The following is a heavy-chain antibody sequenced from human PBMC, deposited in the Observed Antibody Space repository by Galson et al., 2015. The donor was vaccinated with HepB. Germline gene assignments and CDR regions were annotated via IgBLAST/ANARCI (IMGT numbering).Heavy chain of an antibody. CDR3: ARHYNWFDP. J-gene: IGHJ5*02. Sequence: SVKVSCKASGYTFIEYYIHWVRQAPGQGLEYMGYINPNNGNTNYAQKLQGRVTMTTDTSASTAYMELRSLRSDDTAVYYCARHYNWFDPWGQGTLVTVSS. CDR2: INPNNGNT. V-gene: IGHV1-18*04. CDR1: GYTFIEYY.